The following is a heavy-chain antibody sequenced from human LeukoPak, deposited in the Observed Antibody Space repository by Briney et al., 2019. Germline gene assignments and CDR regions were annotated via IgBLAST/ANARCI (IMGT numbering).Heavy chain of an antibody. V-gene: IGHV4-59*01. J-gene: IGHJ4*02. CDR3: ARERRDSSRYLDY. Sequence: SETLSLTCTVSGGSISSYYWSWIRQPPGKGLEWIGYIFYSGSTNYNPSLKSRVTISVDTSKNQFSLKLSSVTAADTAVYYCARERRDSSRYLDYWGQGTLVTVSS. D-gene: IGHD3-22*01. CDR2: IFYSGST. CDR1: GGSISSYY.